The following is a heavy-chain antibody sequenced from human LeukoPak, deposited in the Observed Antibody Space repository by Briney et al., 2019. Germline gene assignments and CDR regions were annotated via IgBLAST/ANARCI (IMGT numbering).Heavy chain of an antibody. CDR3: ARDKEVEAAAGAYFDY. D-gene: IGHD6-13*01. V-gene: IGHV3-30*03. CDR2: ISYDGSNK. Sequence: PGRSLRLSCAASGFTFSSYGMHWVRQAPGKGLEWVAVISYDGSNKYYADSVKGRFTISRDNSKNTLYLQMNSLRAEDTAVYYCARDKEVEAAAGAYFDYWGQGTLVTVSS. J-gene: IGHJ4*02. CDR1: GFTFSSYG.